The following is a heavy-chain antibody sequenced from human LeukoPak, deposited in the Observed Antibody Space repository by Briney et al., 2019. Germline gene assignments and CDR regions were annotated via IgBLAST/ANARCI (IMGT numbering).Heavy chain of an antibody. CDR2: IYYSGST. V-gene: IGHV4-59*08. J-gene: IGHJ5*02. D-gene: IGHD3-22*01. CDR3: ARGYYDSSGYYYVGWFDP. CDR1: GGSISSYY. Sequence: SETLSLTCTVSGGSISSYYWSWIRQPPGKGLEWIGYIYYSGSTNYNPSLKSRVTISVDTSKNQFSLKLSSVTAADTAVYYCARGYYDSSGYYYVGWFDPWGQGTLVTVSS.